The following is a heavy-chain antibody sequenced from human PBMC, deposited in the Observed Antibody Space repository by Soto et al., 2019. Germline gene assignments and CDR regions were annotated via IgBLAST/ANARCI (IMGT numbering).Heavy chain of an antibody. Sequence: LETLSLTWTVSGGSVSSSSYYWGRVRQPPGKGLEWIGEINHTGSTNYNPSLKSRVTISVDTSKNQFSLKLSSVTAADTAVYYCAEGYYGSGSYSGYWGQGTLVTVSS. J-gene: IGHJ4*02. CDR2: INHTGST. D-gene: IGHD3-10*01. V-gene: IGHV4-39*07. CDR1: GGSVSSSSYY. CDR3: AEGYYGSGSYSGY.